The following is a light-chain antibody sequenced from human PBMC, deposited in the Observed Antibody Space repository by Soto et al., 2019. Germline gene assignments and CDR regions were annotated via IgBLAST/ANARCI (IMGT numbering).Light chain of an antibody. J-gene: IGKJ4*01. CDR3: QQSYSTLLT. Sequence: DIQMTQSPSSLSASVGDRVTITCRASQSISSYLNWYQQKPGKAPKLLIYAASSLQSGVPSRFSGSGSGTEFTLTISSLQPEDVATYYCQQSYSTLLTFGGGTKVEIK. CDR1: QSISSY. V-gene: IGKV1-39*01. CDR2: AAS.